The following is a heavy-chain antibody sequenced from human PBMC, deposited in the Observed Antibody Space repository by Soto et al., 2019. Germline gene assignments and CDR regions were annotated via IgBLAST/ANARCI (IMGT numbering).Heavy chain of an antibody. Sequence: GGSLRLSCAASGFTFGSYSMNWVRQAPGKGLQWVSYISRSSSSIYYADSVKGRFTISRDNAKNSLYLQMNTLTDDDTAVYYCARAATSLGYCSSTSCYEFDYWGQGTLVTVSS. CDR3: ARAATSLGYCSSTSCYEFDY. V-gene: IGHV3-48*02. J-gene: IGHJ4*02. CDR1: GFTFGSYS. CDR2: ISRSSSSI. D-gene: IGHD2-2*01.